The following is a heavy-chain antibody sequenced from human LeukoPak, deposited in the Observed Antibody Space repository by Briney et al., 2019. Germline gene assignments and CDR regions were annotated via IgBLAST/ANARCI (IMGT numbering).Heavy chain of an antibody. CDR3: ARGLQEISMIVVVMTAVSYYLDV. CDR1: GGSFSGYY. J-gene: IGHJ6*03. Sequence: SETLSLTRAVYGGSFSGYYWTWIRQSPGKGLEWIGEINPSGSTYYSPSLKSRLTISRDTSKNQFSLRLSSVTAADTAVYYCARGLQEISMIVVVMTAVSYYLDVWGKGTTVTVS. D-gene: IGHD3-22*01. V-gene: IGHV4-34*01. CDR2: INPSGST.